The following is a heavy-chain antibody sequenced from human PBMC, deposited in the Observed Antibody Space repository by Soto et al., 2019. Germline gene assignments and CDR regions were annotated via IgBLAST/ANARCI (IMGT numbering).Heavy chain of an antibody. CDR2: TGATGRTT. D-gene: IGHD3-22*01. V-gene: IGHV3-23*01. J-gene: IGHJ4*02. CDR1: GFTFNIYA. Sequence: GGSLRLSCAASGFTFNIYAMTWVRQAPGKGLEWVSTTGATGRTTYYADSVKGRFTVSRDNSKNTLDLQMNSLRVEDTAVYYCAKAPSIVLLGPHDYWGQGTLVTVSS. CDR3: AKAPSIVLLGPHDY.